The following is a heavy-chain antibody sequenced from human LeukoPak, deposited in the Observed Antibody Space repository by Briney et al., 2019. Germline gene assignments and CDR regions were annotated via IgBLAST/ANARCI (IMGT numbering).Heavy chain of an antibody. CDR2: INHSGST. CDR1: GGSFSGYY. J-gene: IGHJ5*02. D-gene: IGHD6-19*01. CDR3: ARGLAVAGTFVRKNWFDP. Sequence: SETLSLTCAVYGGSFSGYYWSWIRQPPGKGLEWIGEINHSGSTNYNPSLKSRATISVDTSKNQFSLKLSSVTAADTAVYYCARGLAVAGTFVRKNWFDPWGQGTLVTVSS. V-gene: IGHV4-34*01.